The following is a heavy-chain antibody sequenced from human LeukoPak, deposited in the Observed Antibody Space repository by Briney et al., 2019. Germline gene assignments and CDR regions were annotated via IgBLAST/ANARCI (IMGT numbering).Heavy chain of an antibody. CDR3: ARSIAADPLAYRYYYYMDV. D-gene: IGHD6-13*01. J-gene: IGHJ6*03. CDR1: GYTFTSYD. CDR2: MNPNSGNT. Sequence: ASVKVSCKASGYTFTSYDINWVRQATGQGLEWMGWMNPNSGNTGYAQKFQGRVTMTRNTSISTAYMELSSLRSEDTAVYYCARSIAADPLAYRYYYYMDVWGKGTTVTVSS. V-gene: IGHV1-8*01.